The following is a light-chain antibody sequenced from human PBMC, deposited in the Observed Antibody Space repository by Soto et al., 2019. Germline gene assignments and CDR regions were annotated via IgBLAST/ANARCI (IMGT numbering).Light chain of an antibody. V-gene: IGKV3-20*01. CDR3: QQYGSSPPT. CDR2: GAS. CDR1: QSVSSSY. J-gene: IGKJ1*01. Sequence: EIVLTQSPGTLYLSPGERATLSCRASQSVSSSYLAWYQQKPGQAPRLLIYGASSRATGIPDRFSGSGSGTDFTLTISRLEPEDFAVYYFQQYGSSPPTFGQGTKVELK.